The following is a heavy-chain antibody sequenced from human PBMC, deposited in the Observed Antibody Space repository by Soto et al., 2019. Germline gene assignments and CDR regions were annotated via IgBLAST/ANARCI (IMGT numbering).Heavy chain of an antibody. Sequence: GGSLRLSCAASGFKFSDYWRSWVRQAPGKGLEWVANIKQDGSEKYYVDSVKGRFTISRDNAKNSLYLQMNSLRAEDTAVYYCARAPYSGYPSFDYWGQGTLVTAPQ. V-gene: IGHV3-7*01. J-gene: IGHJ4*02. CDR2: IKQDGSEK. D-gene: IGHD5-12*01. CDR3: ARAPYSGYPSFDY. CDR1: GFKFSDYW.